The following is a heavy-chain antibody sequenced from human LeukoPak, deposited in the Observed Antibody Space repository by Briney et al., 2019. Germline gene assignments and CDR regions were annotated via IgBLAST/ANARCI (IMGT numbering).Heavy chain of an antibody. CDR3: ARSVVTLYWYFDL. CDR1: GGTISRNY. D-gene: IGHD4-23*01. V-gene: IGHV4-59*13. Sequence: SETLSLTCTVSGGTISRNYWSWIRQPPGKGLEWIAYIDYSESTNYNPSLKSRLTISVDASKNQFSLKLSSVTTADTAVYYCARSVVTLYWYFDLWGRGTLVTVSS. J-gene: IGHJ2*01. CDR2: IDYSEST.